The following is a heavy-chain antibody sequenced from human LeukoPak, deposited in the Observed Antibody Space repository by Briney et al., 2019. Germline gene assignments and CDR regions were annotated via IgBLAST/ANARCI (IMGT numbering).Heavy chain of an antibody. CDR2: INHSGST. J-gene: IGHJ4*02. CDR1: GGSFSGYY. D-gene: IGHD3-16*01. Sequence: PSETLSLTCAVYGGSFSGYYWSWIRQPPGKGLEWIGEINHSGSTNYNPSLKSRVTISVDTSKNQFSLKLSSVTAADTAVYYCARGTAGLRPFDYWGQGTLVTVSS. V-gene: IGHV4-34*01. CDR3: ARGTAGLRPFDY.